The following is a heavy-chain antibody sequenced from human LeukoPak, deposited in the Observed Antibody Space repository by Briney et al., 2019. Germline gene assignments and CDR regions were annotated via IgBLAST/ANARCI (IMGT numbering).Heavy chain of an antibody. V-gene: IGHV3-74*01. D-gene: IGHD3-22*01. J-gene: IGHJ4*02. CDR3: ARGKYYYDSSGYYLFDY. CDR1: GFTFSSYL. CDR2: INSDGSST. Sequence: GGSLRLSCAASGFTFSSYLMHWVRQAPGKGLVWVSRINSDGSSTSYADSVKGRFTISRDNAKNTLYLQMNSLRAEDTAVYYCARGKYYYDSSGYYLFDYWGQGTLVTVSS.